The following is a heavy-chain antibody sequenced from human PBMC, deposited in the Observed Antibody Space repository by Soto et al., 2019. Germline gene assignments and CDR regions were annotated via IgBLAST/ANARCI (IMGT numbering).Heavy chain of an antibody. CDR3: ARAPVGYYGSGSFDY. V-gene: IGHV1-69*06. D-gene: IGHD3-10*01. CDR2: IIPIFGTA. J-gene: IGHJ4*02. CDR1: GGTFSSYA. Sequence: QVQLVQSGAEVKKPGSSVKVSCKASGGTFSSYAISWVRQAPGQGLEWLGGIIPIFGTANYAQKFQDRVTITADKSTSTAYMELSSLRSENTAVYYCARAPVGYYGSGSFDYWGQGTLVTVSS.